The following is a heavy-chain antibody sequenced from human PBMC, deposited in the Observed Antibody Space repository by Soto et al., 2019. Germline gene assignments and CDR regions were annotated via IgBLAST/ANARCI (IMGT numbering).Heavy chain of an antibody. CDR1: GFTFRSYA. V-gene: IGHV3-30-3*01. CDR2: ISYDGSNK. D-gene: IGHD2-15*01. CDR3: ARGDREDIAVVVGVRPGEYGVDV. J-gene: IGHJ6*02. Sequence: QVQLVDSGGGVVQPGRSLRLSCAASGFTFRSYAMHWVRQAPGKGLECVAVISYDGSNKFYRDYVKGRFTISRDNSKNTLYLYINSLRYEDTAVYYCARGDREDIAVVVGVRPGEYGVDVWGQGTTVTDSS.